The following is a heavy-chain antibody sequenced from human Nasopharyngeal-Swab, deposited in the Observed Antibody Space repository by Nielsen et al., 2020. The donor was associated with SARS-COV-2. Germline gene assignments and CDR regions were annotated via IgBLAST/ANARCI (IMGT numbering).Heavy chain of an antibody. CDR3: ARDEVQQGTTTVGYLDY. V-gene: IGHV3-30*04. Sequence: GESLKISCAASGFIFSNYAMHWVRQAPGKGLECVALISYDGSNIQYADSVRGRFTISRDNPKNTLYLQMNSLTTDDTAVYYCARDEVQQGTTTVGYLDYWGQGTLVTVSP. CDR2: ISYDGSNI. D-gene: IGHD4-23*01. J-gene: IGHJ4*02. CDR1: GFIFSNYA.